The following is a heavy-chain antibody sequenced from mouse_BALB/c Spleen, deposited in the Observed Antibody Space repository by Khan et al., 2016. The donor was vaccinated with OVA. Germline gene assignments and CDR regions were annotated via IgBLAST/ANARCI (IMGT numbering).Heavy chain of an antibody. J-gene: IGHJ3*01. V-gene: IGHV1S135*01. CDR3: TIYGYFAGFTY. CDR2: IDPFSGGS. Sequence: MQLEESGPELMKPGASVKISCKASGYSFTSYYIHWVMQRHGESLEWIGYIDPFSGGSTYNQKFKVKATLPVEKSSSTAYIHLSNLTSEDSAVYYCTIYGYFAGFTYWGQGTLVTVSS. D-gene: IGHD2-14*01. CDR1: GYSFTSYY.